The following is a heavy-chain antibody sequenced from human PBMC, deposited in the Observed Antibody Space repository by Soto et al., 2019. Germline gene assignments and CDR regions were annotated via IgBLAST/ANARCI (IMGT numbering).Heavy chain of an antibody. Sequence: ASVKVSCKASGGTFSSYAISWVRQAPGQGLEWMGGIIPIFGTANYAQKFQGRVTITADESTSTAYMELSSLRSEDTAVYYCARDRQMVYALFRYYYYGMDVWGQGTTVTISS. CDR3: ARDRQMVYALFRYYYYGMDV. CDR2: IIPIFGTA. D-gene: IGHD2-8*01. V-gene: IGHV1-69*13. CDR1: GGTFSSYA. J-gene: IGHJ6*02.